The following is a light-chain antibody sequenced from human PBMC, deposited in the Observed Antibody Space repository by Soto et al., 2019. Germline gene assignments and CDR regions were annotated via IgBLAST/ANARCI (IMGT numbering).Light chain of an antibody. CDR2: GAS. Sequence: EIVLTQSPGTLSLSPGERATLSCSASQSVSSSYLAWYQQKPGQAPRLLIYGASSRATGIPDRFSGSGSGTDFSITISRLEPEDFAVYYCQQYGSSPPFLFGQGTKLEIK. CDR3: QQYGSSPPFL. CDR1: QSVSSSY. J-gene: IGKJ2*01. V-gene: IGKV3-20*01.